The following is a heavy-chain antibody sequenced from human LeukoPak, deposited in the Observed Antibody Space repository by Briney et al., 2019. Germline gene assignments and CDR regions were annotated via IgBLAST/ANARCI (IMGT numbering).Heavy chain of an antibody. CDR1: GGSISSGGYY. CDR3: ARGISVVPAAMYWFDP. CDR2: IYYSGST. D-gene: IGHD2-2*01. Sequence: KTSGTLSLTCTVSGGSISSGGYYWSWIRQHPGKGLEWIGYIYYSGSTYYNPSLKSRVTISVDTSKNQFSLKLSSVTAADTAVYYCARGISVVPAAMYWFDPWGQGTLVTVSS. J-gene: IGHJ5*02. V-gene: IGHV4-31*03.